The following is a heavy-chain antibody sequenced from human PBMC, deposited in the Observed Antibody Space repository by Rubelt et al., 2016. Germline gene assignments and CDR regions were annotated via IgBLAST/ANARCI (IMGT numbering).Heavy chain of an antibody. CDR1: GFTFGRYW. J-gene: IGHJ5*02. CDR3: AREGVYSGHANA. V-gene: IGHV3-7*03. CDR2: IREDRSEK. Sequence: LVQHGGSLRLSCAASGFTFGRYWMNWFRQAPGKGLEWVANIREDRSEKNYVDSVKGRFTISRDNVKNSRYLRMNSLRAEDTAVYYFAREGVYSGHANAWGQGTLVTVSS. D-gene: IGHD5-12*01.